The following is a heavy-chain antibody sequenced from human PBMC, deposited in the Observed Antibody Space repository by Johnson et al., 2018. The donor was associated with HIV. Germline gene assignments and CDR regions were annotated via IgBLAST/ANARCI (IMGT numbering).Heavy chain of an antibody. D-gene: IGHD3-22*01. J-gene: IGHJ3*02. CDR3: ASPSSGYSGVKAFDI. CDR1: GFTLSDSY. Sequence: QVQLVESGGGLVQPGGSLRLSCAASGFTLSDSYMTWIRQAPGKGLEWVSYISSSGSTIYYADSVKGRFTISRDNAKNSLYLQMNSLRAEDTAVYYCASPSSGYSGVKAFDIWGQGTMVTVSS. CDR2: ISSSGSTI. V-gene: IGHV3-11*04.